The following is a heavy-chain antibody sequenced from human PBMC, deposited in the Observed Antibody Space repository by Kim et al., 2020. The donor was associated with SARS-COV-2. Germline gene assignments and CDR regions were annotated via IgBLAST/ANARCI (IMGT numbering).Heavy chain of an antibody. CDR1: GGSFSGYY. V-gene: IGHV4-34*01. D-gene: IGHD6-13*01. CDR3: EGVLPVVNVAAGTMNYMDV. CDR2: INHSGST. Sequence: SETLSLTCAVYGGSFSGYYWSWIRQPQGKGMEWIWEINHSGSTNYNPSLKSRVTISVDTSKNQFSLKLSSVTAADTAVYYCEGVLPVVNVAAGTMNYMDVWGEGTTVTVSS. J-gene: IGHJ6*03.